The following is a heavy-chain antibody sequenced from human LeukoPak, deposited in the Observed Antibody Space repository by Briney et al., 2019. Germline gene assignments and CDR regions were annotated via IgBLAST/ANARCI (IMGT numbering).Heavy chain of an antibody. CDR1: GYTLTELS. V-gene: IGHV1-24*01. D-gene: IGHD2-2*01. J-gene: IGHJ4*02. CDR2: FDPEDGET. Sequence: ASVKVSCKVSGYTLTELSMHWVRQAPGKGLEWMGGFDPEDGETIYAQKFQGRVTITADESTSTAYMELSSLRSEDTAVYYCARGSTDYFDYWGQGTLVTVSS. CDR3: ARGSTDYFDY.